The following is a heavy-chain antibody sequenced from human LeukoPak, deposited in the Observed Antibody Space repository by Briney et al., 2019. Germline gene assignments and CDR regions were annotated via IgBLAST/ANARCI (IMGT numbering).Heavy chain of an antibody. CDR2: IRYDGSNK. Sequence: PGGSLRLSCAASGFTFSSYGVHWVRQAPGKGLEWVAFIRYDGSNKYYADSVKGRFTISRDNSKNTLYLQMNSLRAEDTAVYYCANAVRLCSGLKLGYCSGGSCCNFDYWGQGTLVTVSS. J-gene: IGHJ4*02. CDR1: GFTFSSYG. D-gene: IGHD2-15*01. V-gene: IGHV3-30*02. CDR3: ANAVRLCSGLKLGYCSGGSCCNFDY.